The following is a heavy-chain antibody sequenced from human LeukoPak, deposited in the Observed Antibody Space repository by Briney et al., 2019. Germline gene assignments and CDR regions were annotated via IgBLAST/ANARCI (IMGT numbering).Heavy chain of an antibody. Sequence: GGSLRLSCVASGFTVNSNCVTWVRQAPGKGLEWVSVIYNANRTYYADSVKGRFTISRDNSKNTLYLQMNSLRAEDTAVCYCASSDIVVVPAATYYWGQGTLVTVSS. J-gene: IGHJ4*02. CDR2: IYNANRT. V-gene: IGHV3-53*05. CDR3: ASSDIVVVPAATYY. CDR1: GFTVNSNC. D-gene: IGHD2-2*01.